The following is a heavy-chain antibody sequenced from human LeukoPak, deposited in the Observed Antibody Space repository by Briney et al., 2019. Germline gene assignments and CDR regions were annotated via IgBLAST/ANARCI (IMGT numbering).Heavy chain of an antibody. V-gene: IGHV4-31*03. D-gene: IGHD7-27*01. CDR1: GGSISSGGYY. Sequence: PSETLSLTCTVSGGSISSGGYYWSWIRQHPGKGLEWIGYIYYSGSTYYNLSLKSRVTISVDTSKNQFSLKLSSVTAADTAVYYCARGPYVTGIIDYWGQGTLVTVSS. CDR3: ARGPYVTGIIDY. J-gene: IGHJ4*02. CDR2: IYYSGST.